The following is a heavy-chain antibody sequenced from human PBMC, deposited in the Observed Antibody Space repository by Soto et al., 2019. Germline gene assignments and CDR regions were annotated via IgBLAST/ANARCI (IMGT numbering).Heavy chain of an antibody. D-gene: IGHD1-1*01. V-gene: IGHV4-39*01. J-gene: IGHJ4*02. CDR3: ARHEDQERRGGPFVY. CDR2: SYYSGST. CDR1: GGSISSSSYY. Sequence: QLQLQESGPGLVKPSETLSLTCTVSGGSISSSSYYWGWIRQPPGKGLEWIGSSYYSGSTYYNPSLKSRVTISVDTSKNQYSLKLSSVTAADTAVYYCARHEDQERRGGPFVYCCQGTLVTVSS.